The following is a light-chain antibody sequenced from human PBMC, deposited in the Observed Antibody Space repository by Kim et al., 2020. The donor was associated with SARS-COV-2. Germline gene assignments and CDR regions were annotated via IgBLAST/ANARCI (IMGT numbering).Light chain of an antibody. CDR2: NAS. Sequence: IVMSQSPATLSVSPGDRVTLSCRASQNINAHLAWYQQKPGQAPRLLIYNASIRATGIPARFSGSGSGTEFTLTIASLQSEDFAVYFCQLYNKWPPITFGQGTRLEIK. CDR3: QLYNKWPPIT. CDR1: QNINAH. V-gene: IGKV3-15*01. J-gene: IGKJ5*01.